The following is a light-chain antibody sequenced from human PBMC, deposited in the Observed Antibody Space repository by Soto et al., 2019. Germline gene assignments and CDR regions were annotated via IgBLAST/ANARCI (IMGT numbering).Light chain of an antibody. Sequence: QSVLTQPPSVSEAPGQRVTISCTGSSSNIGAGYEAHWYQQVPGTAPKLLIYENNNRPSGVPDRFSGSKSGTSASLAITGXQAXXEAEYYCQSYDSSLSGYVFGTGTKLTVL. CDR2: ENN. CDR3: QSYDSSLSGYV. V-gene: IGLV1-40*01. CDR1: SSNIGAGYE. J-gene: IGLJ1*01.